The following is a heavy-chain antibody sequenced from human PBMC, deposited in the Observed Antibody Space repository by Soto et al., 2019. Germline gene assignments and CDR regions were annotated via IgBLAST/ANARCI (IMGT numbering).Heavy chain of an antibody. D-gene: IGHD3-10*01. J-gene: IGHJ4*02. CDR1: GFRISTYS. CDR2: IRSSSTTS. Sequence: PGGSLRLSCAASGFRISTYSMNWVRPAPGKGLEWISYIRSSSTTSFYADSVKGRFTISRDNAKNSLYLQMNSLRAEDTAVYYCAREHGSGSYYPYWGQGTLVTVSS. CDR3: AREHGSGSYYPY. V-gene: IGHV3-48*01.